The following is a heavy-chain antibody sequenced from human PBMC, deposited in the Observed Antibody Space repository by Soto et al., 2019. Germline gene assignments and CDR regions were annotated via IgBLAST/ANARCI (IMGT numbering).Heavy chain of an antibody. CDR1: GFTFSSYA. CDR3: AKVNWFHAFDI. D-gene: IGHD3-9*01. J-gene: IGHJ3*02. Sequence: EVQLLESGGGLVQPGGSLRLSCAASGFTFSSYAMSWVRQAPWKGLEWVSAISGSGGSTYYADFVKGRFTIYRDNSKNTLYLQMNRLRAEDTAVYYCAKVNWFHAFDIWGQGTMVTVSS. CDR2: ISGSGGST. V-gene: IGHV3-23*01.